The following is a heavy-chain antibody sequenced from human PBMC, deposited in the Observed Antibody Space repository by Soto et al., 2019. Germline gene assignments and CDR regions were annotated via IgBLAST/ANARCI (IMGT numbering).Heavy chain of an antibody. Sequence: QLQLQESGPGLVKPSETLSLTCTVSGGSISSSSYYWGWIRQPPGKGLEWIGSIYYSGSTYYNPSLKSRVTISLDTPKTQLSLKLSSVTAADPAVYYCARHAVHSSGFTGYWGQGTLVTVSS. J-gene: IGHJ4*02. CDR1: GGSISSSSYY. V-gene: IGHV4-39*01. CDR3: ARHAVHSSGFTGY. CDR2: IYYSGST. D-gene: IGHD6-19*01.